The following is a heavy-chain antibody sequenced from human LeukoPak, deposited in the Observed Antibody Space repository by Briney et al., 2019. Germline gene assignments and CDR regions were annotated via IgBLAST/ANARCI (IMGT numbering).Heavy chain of an antibody. Sequence: GGSLRLSCAASGLTFSSYWMHWVRQAPGKGLVWVSRINSDGSSTSYADSVKGRFTFSRDNAKNTLSLQMNSLRAGDTAVYYCARANTYYYDSSGYSVDYWGQGTLVTVSS. CDR2: INSDGSST. V-gene: IGHV3-74*01. J-gene: IGHJ4*02. CDR3: ARANTYYYDSSGYSVDY. D-gene: IGHD3-22*01. CDR1: GLTFSSYW.